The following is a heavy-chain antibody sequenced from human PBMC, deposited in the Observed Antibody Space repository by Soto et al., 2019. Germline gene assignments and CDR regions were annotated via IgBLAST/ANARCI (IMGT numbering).Heavy chain of an antibody. CDR1: GGSISSYY. J-gene: IGHJ5*02. V-gene: IGHV4-4*07. CDR2: IYTSGST. D-gene: IGHD2-15*01. Sequence: SETLSLTCTVSGGSISSYYWSWIRQPAGKGLEWIGLIYTSGSTNYNPSLKRRVTMSVDTSKNQFSLKLSSVTAADTAVYYCARGYCSGGSCYYTWFDPWGQGTLVTVS. CDR3: ARGYCSGGSCYYTWFDP.